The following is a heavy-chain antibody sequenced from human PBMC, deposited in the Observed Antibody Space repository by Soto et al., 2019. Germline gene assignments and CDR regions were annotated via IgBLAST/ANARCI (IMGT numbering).Heavy chain of an antibody. J-gene: IGHJ5*01. CDR2: ISNSGGNT. CDR1: GFTFSTYA. V-gene: IGHV3-23*01. D-gene: IGHD3-22*01. Sequence: SGGSLRLSCAASGFTFSTYAMSWVRQSPGKGLEWVSGISNSGGNTYYADAVKVRFTIARDNSNSTLHLQMNSLTAADRGVYYCAKHAYYDSASHPPDSWGQGPLVPVS. CDR3: AKHAYYDSASHPPDS.